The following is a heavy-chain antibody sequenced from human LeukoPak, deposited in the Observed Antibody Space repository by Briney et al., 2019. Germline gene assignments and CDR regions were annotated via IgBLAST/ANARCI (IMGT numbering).Heavy chain of an antibody. Sequence: ASVKVSCKASGYTFTSYGISWVRQAPGQGLEWMGWISAYNGNTNYAQKLQGRVTMTTDTSTSTAYMELRSLRSDGTAVYYCARQKYYDFWSGYYDPLNWFDPWGQGTLVTVSS. V-gene: IGHV1-18*01. D-gene: IGHD3-3*01. CDR2: ISAYNGNT. J-gene: IGHJ5*02. CDR3: ARQKYYDFWSGYYDPLNWFDP. CDR1: GYTFTSYG.